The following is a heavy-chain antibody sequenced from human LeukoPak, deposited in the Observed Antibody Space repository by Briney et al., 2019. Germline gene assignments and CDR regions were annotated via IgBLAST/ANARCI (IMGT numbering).Heavy chain of an antibody. D-gene: IGHD6-19*01. J-gene: IGHJ6*02. V-gene: IGHV1-2*02. CDR2: INPNSGGT. CDR1: GYTFSDYY. Sequence: GASVTVSCMASGYTFSDYYMHWVRQAPGQGLEWMGGINPNSGGTNFAQKFQGRVTMTRDTSISTAYMELSRLRSDDTAVYYCARDKGYSSSIRHRYGMDVWGQGTTVTVSS. CDR3: ARDKGYSSSIRHRYGMDV.